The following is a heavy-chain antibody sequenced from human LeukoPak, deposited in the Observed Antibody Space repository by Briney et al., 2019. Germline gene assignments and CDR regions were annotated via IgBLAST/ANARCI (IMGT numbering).Heavy chain of an antibody. CDR2: ISSSGSTI. CDR1: GFTFSNYG. CDR3: AELGITMIGGV. J-gene: IGHJ6*04. D-gene: IGHD3-10*02. Sequence: GGTLRLSCGASGFTFSNYGMLWVRQAPGKGLEWVSYISSSGSTIYYADSVKGRFTISRDNAKNSLYLQMNSLRAEDTAVYYCAELGITMIGGVWGKGTTVTISS. V-gene: IGHV3-48*04.